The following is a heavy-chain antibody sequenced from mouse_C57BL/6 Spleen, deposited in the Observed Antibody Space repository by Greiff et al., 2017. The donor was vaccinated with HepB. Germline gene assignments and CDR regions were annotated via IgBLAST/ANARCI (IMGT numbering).Heavy chain of an antibody. Sequence: VKLQESGAELVRPGASVTLSCKASGYTFTDYEMHWVKQTPVHGLEWIGAIDPETGGTAYNQKFKGKAILTADKSSSTAYMELRSLTSEDSAVYYCTANFAYWGQGTLVTVSA. CDR3: TANFAY. V-gene: IGHV1-15*01. J-gene: IGHJ3*01. CDR2: IDPETGGT. CDR1: GYTFTDYE. D-gene: IGHD4-1*01.